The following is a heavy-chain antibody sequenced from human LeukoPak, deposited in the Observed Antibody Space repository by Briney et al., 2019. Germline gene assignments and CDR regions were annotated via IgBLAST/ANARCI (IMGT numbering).Heavy chain of an antibody. J-gene: IGHJ4*02. CDR2: INSDGSST. Sequence: GGSLRLSCAASGFTFSSYWMHWVRQAPGKGLVWVSRINSDGSSTSYADSVKGRFTISRDNSKNTLYLQMSSLRAEDTAVYYCVKARRDGYNEVWGQGTLVTVSS. D-gene: IGHD5-24*01. V-gene: IGHV3-74*01. CDR1: GFTFSSYW. CDR3: VKARRDGYNEV.